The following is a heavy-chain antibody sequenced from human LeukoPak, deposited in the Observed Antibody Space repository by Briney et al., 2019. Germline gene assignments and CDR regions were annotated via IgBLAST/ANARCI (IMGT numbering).Heavy chain of an antibody. D-gene: IGHD2-21*02. V-gene: IGHV3-74*01. CDR3: ASLVATEDRAFDI. J-gene: IGHJ3*02. Sequence: LSGGSLRLSCGASGFTFSKYWMHWVRQAPGKGLVWVSRINSDGSWTSYADSVKGRFTISRDNAKNTLYLQMNSLRAEDTAVYYCASLVATEDRAFDIWGQGTMVTVSS. CDR1: GFTFSKYW. CDR2: INSDGSWT.